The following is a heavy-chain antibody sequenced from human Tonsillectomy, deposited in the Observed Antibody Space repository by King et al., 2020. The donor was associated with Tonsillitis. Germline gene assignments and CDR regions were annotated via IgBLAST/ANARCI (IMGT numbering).Heavy chain of an antibody. CDR2: IDPSGSYT. J-gene: IGHJ3*02. V-gene: IGHV5-10-1*01. Sequence: VQLVQSGAEVKKPGESLRISCKGSGYSFTSYWISWVRQMPGKGLEWMGRIDPSGSYTNYSPSFQGHVTISADKSITTAYLQWSSLEASDTAMYYCARRKTETSGAFDIWGQGTMVTVSS. D-gene: IGHD1-7*01. CDR3: ARRKTETSGAFDI. CDR1: GYSFTSYW.